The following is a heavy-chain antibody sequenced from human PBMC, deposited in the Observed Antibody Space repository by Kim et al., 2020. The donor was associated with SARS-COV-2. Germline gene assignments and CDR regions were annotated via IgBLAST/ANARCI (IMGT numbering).Heavy chain of an antibody. CDR3: AADSTARFSSAWIDAFDI. J-gene: IGHJ3*02. CDR2: IVIGSGLT. CDR1: GFPSTTSA. Sequence: SVKVSCNTSGFPSTTSAVQWVRQARGQPLEWIGWIVIGSGLTSYAQKFRERVTIANDMSTRTVYMELRSLRSEDTAVYYCAADSTARFSSAWIDAFDIW. D-gene: IGHD3-22*01. V-gene: IGHV1-58*01.